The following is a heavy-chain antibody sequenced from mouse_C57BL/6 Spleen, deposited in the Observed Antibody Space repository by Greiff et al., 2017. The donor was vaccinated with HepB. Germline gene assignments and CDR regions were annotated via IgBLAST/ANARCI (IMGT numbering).Heavy chain of an antibody. Sequence: QVQLQQSGPGLVAPSQSLSITCTVSGFSLTSYGVSWVRQPPGKGLEWLGVIWGDGSTHYHSALISRLSISKDNSKSQVFLKLNSLQTDDTATDYCAKPGYYYGSSYNYYAMDYWGQGTSGTVSS. D-gene: IGHD1-1*01. CDR3: AKPGYYYGSSYNYYAMDY. V-gene: IGHV2-3*01. CDR1: GFSLTSYG. J-gene: IGHJ4*01. CDR2: IWGDGST.